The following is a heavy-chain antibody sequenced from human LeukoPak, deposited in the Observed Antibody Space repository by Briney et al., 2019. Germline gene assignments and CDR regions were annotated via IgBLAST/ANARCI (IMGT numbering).Heavy chain of an antibody. V-gene: IGHV3-21*04. CDR3: ARGVAVAGTHYYYYMDV. J-gene: IGHJ6*03. D-gene: IGHD6-19*01. CDR1: GFTFTTYS. Sequence: TGGSLRLSCTASGFTFTTYSMDWVRQAPGKGLEWVSSIDNSGTYIYYADSVKGRFTISRDNSKNSLYLQMNSLRAEDTALYYCARGVAVAGTHYYYYMDVWGKGTTVTVSS. CDR2: IDNSGTYI.